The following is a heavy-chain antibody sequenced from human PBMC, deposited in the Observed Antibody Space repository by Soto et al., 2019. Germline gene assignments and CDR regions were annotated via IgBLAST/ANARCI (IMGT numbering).Heavy chain of an antibody. J-gene: IGHJ4*02. CDR3: AREFSNSPEAFDS. D-gene: IGHD6-6*01. Sequence: NPSETLSLTCTVSGGSVNSDNFYWSWIRQPPGRGLEWIGYIYYTGSTNYNPSLKSRVTISIDTSRNQFSLKLSSVTAADTAVYYCAREFSNSPEAFDSWGQGSLVTVS. V-gene: IGHV4-61*01. CDR1: GGSVNSDNFY. CDR2: IYYTGST.